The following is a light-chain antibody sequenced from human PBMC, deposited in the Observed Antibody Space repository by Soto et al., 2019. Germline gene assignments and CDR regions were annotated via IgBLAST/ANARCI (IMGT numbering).Light chain of an antibody. CDR3: QQRSHWPHIT. Sequence: EIVLTQSPCTRSFFPLGIVTLSCRPIQSLSSTYLAWYQQKPGQAPRLLIYDASNRATGIPARFSGSGSGTDFTLTISSLEPEDFAVYYCQQRSHWPHITFGQGTRLEIK. J-gene: IGKJ5*01. CDR1: QSLSSTY. CDR2: DAS. V-gene: IGKV3-11*01.